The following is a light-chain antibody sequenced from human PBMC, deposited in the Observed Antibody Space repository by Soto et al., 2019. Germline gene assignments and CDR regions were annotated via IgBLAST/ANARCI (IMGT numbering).Light chain of an antibody. V-gene: IGKV3-15*01. CDR2: GAS. CDR1: QSVSSN. Sequence: EIVMTQSPATLSVSPGERATLSCRASQSVSSNLAWYQQKPGQAPRLLIYGASTRATGLPARFSGSRSGTEFALTISSLQSEDFACYYCQQYNNWPPLPFGGGTKVEIK. CDR3: QQYNNWPPLP. J-gene: IGKJ4*01.